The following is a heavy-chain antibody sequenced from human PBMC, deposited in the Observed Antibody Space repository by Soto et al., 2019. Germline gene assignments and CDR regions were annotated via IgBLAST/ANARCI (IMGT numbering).Heavy chain of an antibody. V-gene: IGHV4-30-2*01. CDR2: IYHSGST. Sequence: SETLSLTCAVSGGSISSGGYSWSWIRQPPGKGLEWIGYIYHSGSTYYNPSLKSRVTISVDRSKNQFSLKLSSVTAADTAVYYCARYAYEFDYWGQGTLVTVSS. J-gene: IGHJ4*02. D-gene: IGHD5-12*01. CDR3: ARYAYEFDY. CDR1: GGSISSGGYS.